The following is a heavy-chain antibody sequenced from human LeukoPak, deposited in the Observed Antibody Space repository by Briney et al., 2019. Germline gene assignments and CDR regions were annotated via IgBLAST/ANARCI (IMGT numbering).Heavy chain of an antibody. CDR3: ARGQLYYDFWSESSISGSCLDY. J-gene: IGHJ4*02. V-gene: IGHV4-34*01. Sequence: SETLSLTCAVYGGSFSGYYWSWIRQPPGKGLEWIGEINHSGSTNYNPSLKSRVTISVDTSKNQFSLKLSSVTAADTAVYYCARGQLYYDFWSESSISGSCLDYWGQGTLVTVSS. D-gene: IGHD3-3*01. CDR1: GGSFSGYY. CDR2: INHSGST.